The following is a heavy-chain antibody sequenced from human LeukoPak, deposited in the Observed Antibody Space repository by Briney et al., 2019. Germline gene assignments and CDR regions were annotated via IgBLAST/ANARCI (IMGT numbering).Heavy chain of an antibody. D-gene: IGHD3-22*01. CDR1: GYTFSSYG. CDR3: ARSYYYDSSHTVDY. J-gene: IGHJ4*02. Sequence: PGGSLRLSCAASGYTFSSYGMHWVRQAPGKGLEWVAVIWHDGSNKYYADSVKGRFTISRDNSKNTLYLQMNSLRAEDTAVYYCARSYYYDSSHTVDYWGQGTLVTVSS. CDR2: IWHDGSNK. V-gene: IGHV3-33*01.